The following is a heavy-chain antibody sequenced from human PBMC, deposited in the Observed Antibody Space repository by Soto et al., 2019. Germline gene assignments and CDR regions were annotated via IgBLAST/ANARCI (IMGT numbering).Heavy chain of an antibody. Sequence: QVQLAQSGAEVKEPGSSVKVSCKASGGTFSSYAISWVRQAPGQGLEWMGGIIPVFGAPNYAQRFQGRVTLTADESTSTAYMELISLRSDDTAVYYCARTMEQLVPPDYYYYCMDVWGQGTTVTVSS. CDR3: ARTMEQLVPPDYYYYCMDV. V-gene: IGHV1-69*01. D-gene: IGHD6-6*01. J-gene: IGHJ6*02. CDR2: IIPVFGAP. CDR1: GGTFSSYA.